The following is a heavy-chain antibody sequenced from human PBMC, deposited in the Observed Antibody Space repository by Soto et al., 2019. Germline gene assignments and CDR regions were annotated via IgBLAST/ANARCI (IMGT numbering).Heavy chain of an antibody. J-gene: IGHJ5*02. CDR1: GFSFYAFG. D-gene: IGHD6-13*01. CDR3: AKDLGAADPRFDP. Sequence: PGGSLRLSCAGSGFSFYAFGMSWFRRAPGKGLEWVSYISSLGQSIYYADSVRGRFTVSRDDAKNSLYLHMNSLRAEDTALYYCAKDLGAADPRFDPWDLGTLVTVSS. CDR2: ISSLGQSI. V-gene: IGHV3-11*01.